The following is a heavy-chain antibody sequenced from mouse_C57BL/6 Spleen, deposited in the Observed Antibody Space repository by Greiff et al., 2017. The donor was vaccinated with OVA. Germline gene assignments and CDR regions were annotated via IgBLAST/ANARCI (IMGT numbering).Heavy chain of an antibody. CDR3: ARYEGVDDYDCYAMDY. CDR1: GYTFTSYW. V-gene: IGHV1-64*01. CDR2: IHPNSGST. J-gene: IGHJ4*01. Sequence: VQLQQPGAELVKPGASVKLSCKASGYTFTSYWMHWVKQRPGQGLEWIGMIHPNSGSTNYNEKFKSKATLTVDKSSSTAYMQLSSLTSEDSAVYYCARYEGVDDYDCYAMDYWGQGTSVTVSS. D-gene: IGHD2-4*01.